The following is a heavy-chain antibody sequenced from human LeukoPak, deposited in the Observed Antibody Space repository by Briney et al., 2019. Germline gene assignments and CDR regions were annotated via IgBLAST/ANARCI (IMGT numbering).Heavy chain of an antibody. V-gene: IGHV3-21*01. CDR2: ISSSSSYI. Sequence: PGGSLRLSCAASGFTFSSYSMNWVRQAPGKGLEWVSSISSSSSYIYYADSVRGRFTISRDNAKNSLYLQMNSLRAEDTAVYYCARDGDTAMVDYYYYYMDVWGKGTTVTVSS. J-gene: IGHJ6*03. D-gene: IGHD5-18*01. CDR3: ARDGDTAMVDYYYYYMDV. CDR1: GFTFSSYS.